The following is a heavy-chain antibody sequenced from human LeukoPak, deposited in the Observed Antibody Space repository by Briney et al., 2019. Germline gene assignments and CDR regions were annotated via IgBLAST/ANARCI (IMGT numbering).Heavy chain of an antibody. CDR3: AVTYYDFWSGYSPSDHYYGMDV. D-gene: IGHD3-3*01. CDR1: GFTFSSYS. J-gene: IGHJ6*02. CDR2: ISSSSSYI. Sequence: GGSLRLSCAASGFTFSSYSMNWVRQAPGKGLEWVSSISSSSSYIYYADSVKGRFTISRDSAKNSLYLQMNSLRAEDTAVYYCAVTYYDFWSGYSPSDHYYGMDVWGQGTTVTVSS. V-gene: IGHV3-21*01.